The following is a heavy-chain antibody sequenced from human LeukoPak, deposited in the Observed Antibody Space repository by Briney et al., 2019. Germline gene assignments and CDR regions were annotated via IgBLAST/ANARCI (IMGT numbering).Heavy chain of an antibody. CDR2: IASNGGTK. CDR3: ARDTVTSHIWGNWFDP. J-gene: IGHJ5*02. D-gene: IGHD4-17*01. Sequence: PGGSLRLSWAASGFSFNTYTMRWVRQAPGKGLEYVSVIASNGGTKYYADSVKGRFTISRDNAKNSLYLQMNSLRAEDTAVYYCARDTVTSHIWGNWFDPWGQGTLVTVSS. V-gene: IGHV3-64*04. CDR1: GFSFNTYT.